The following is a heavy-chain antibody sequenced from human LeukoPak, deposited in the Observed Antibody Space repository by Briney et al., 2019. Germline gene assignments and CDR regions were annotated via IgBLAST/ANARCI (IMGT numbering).Heavy chain of an antibody. Sequence: ASVKVSCKASGYTFTGYYIHWVRQAPGQGLEWMGWINPDSGGTRYAQKFQGRVTMTRDTSISTAYMGLSRLRSDDTAVYYCAREGCGGGSCNATIGWFDPWGQGTLATVSS. D-gene: IGHD2-15*01. V-gene: IGHV1-2*02. CDR1: GYTFTGYY. CDR2: INPDSGGT. J-gene: IGHJ5*02. CDR3: AREGCGGGSCNATIGWFDP.